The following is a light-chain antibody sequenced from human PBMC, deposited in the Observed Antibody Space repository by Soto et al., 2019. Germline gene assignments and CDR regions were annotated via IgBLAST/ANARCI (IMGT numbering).Light chain of an antibody. J-gene: IGLJ3*02. CDR3: SSYTSDNPLV. V-gene: IGLV2-14*01. CDR1: STDVGGYKY. Sequence: QSALTQPASVSGSPGQSIAISCTGTSTDVGGYKYVSWYQQHPAKAPKLIIYEVSSRPSGVSDRFSGAKSGNTASLTISGLQAEDGADYYGSSYTSDNPLVFGGGTKVTVL. CDR2: EVS.